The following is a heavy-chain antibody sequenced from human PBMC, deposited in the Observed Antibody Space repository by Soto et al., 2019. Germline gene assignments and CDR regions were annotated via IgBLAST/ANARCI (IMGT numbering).Heavy chain of an antibody. Sequence: ASVKVSCKVSGYTLNELSMYWVRQAPGKGLEWMGSFDPEDGETIYAQKFQGRVTMTEDTSTDTAYMELSSLRSEDTAVYYCATHRRMTTITTDQNYYYYVMDVWGQGTTVTVSS. CDR2: FDPEDGET. D-gene: IGHD4-4*01. CDR1: GYTLNELS. V-gene: IGHV1-24*01. J-gene: IGHJ6*02. CDR3: ATHRRMTTITTDQNYYYYVMDV.